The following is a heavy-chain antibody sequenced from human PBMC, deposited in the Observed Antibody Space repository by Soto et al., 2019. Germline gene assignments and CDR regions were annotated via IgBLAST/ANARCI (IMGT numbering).Heavy chain of an antibody. CDR3: ASCRGSPNWFDP. D-gene: IGHD5-12*01. J-gene: IGHJ5*02. Sequence: QLQLQESGPGLVKPSETLSLTCTVSGGSISSSSYYWGWIRQPPGKGLEWIGSIYYSGSTYYNPSLESRVTISVDTSKNQFSLKLSSVTAADTAVYYCASCRGSPNWFDPWGQGTLVTVSS. CDR1: GGSISSSSYY. V-gene: IGHV4-39*01. CDR2: IYYSGST.